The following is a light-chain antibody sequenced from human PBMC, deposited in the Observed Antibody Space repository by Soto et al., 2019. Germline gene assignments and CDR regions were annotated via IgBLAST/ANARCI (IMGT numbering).Light chain of an antibody. CDR2: DAS. J-gene: IGKJ2*01. Sequence: EIVLPPSPAILSVSPVERATLSCRASQSISRSLAWYQQKPGQAPRLLISDASTRATGIPARFSGSGSGTEFTLTISSLQSEDFALYYCHQYNSWPPGTFGQGTKV. V-gene: IGKV3-15*01. CDR3: HQYNSWPPGT. CDR1: QSISRS.